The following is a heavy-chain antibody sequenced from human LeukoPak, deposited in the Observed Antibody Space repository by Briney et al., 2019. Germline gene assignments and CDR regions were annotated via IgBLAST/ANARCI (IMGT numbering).Heavy chain of an antibody. CDR1: GGSVSGYY. D-gene: IGHD4-23*01. J-gene: IGHJ4*02. CDR2: INHSGST. Sequence: SETLSLTCAVYGGSVSGYYWSWIRHPPRKGLEWIWEINHSGSTNYNPSLQSRVTISVDTSKNSVSLALSSVTAADTAVYYCARTPATVVEFDCWGQGTLVTVSS. V-gene: IGHV4-34*01. CDR3: ARTPATVVEFDC.